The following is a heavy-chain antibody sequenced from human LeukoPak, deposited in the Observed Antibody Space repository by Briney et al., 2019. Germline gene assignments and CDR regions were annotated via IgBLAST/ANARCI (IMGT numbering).Heavy chain of an antibody. CDR2: INHSGST. J-gene: IGHJ3*02. CDR3: ARPRDFWSGYYKTQGGAFDI. D-gene: IGHD3-3*01. Sequence: SETLSLTCAVYGGSFSGYYWSWIRQPPGKGLEWIGEINHSGSTNYNPSLKSRVTISVDTSKNQFSLKLSSVTAADTAVYYCARPRDFWSGYYKTQGGAFDIWGQGTMVTVSS. CDR1: GGSFSGYY. V-gene: IGHV4-34*01.